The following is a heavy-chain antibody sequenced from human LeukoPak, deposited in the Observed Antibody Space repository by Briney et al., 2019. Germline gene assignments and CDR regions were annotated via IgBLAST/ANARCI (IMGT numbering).Heavy chain of an antibody. Sequence: GGSVRLSCAVGGLILKSYAMHGLRQAPGKGREGGADISYDGSKEDFADSVKGRFTISRDNSKNTLYLQMNSLRAEDTAVYYCARERAYNRALYFDYCGRGSLVTVSS. CDR1: GLILKSYA. J-gene: IGHJ4*02. V-gene: IGHV3-30-3*01. CDR2: ISYDGSKE. CDR3: ARERAYNRALYFDY. D-gene: IGHD1-14*01.